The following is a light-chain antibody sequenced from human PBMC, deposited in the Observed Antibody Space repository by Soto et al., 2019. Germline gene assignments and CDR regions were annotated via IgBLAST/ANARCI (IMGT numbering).Light chain of an antibody. V-gene: IGLV2-14*01. CDR2: DVS. J-gene: IGLJ1*01. Sequence: QSVLTQPASVSGSPGQSITISCTGTSSDVGGYNYVSWYQQHPGKAPKLMIYDVSNRPSGVSDRVSGSKSGNTASLTISGLPAEDEADYYCSSYTSISTWVFGTGTKVTVL. CDR1: SSDVGGYNY. CDR3: SSYTSISTWV.